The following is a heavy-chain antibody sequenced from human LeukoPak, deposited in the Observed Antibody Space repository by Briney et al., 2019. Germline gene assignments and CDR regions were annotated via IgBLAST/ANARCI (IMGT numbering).Heavy chain of an antibody. CDR3: SKHTIFFFFFHWSPFDP. Sequence: SETLSLTCTVSGGSINSALYYWAWIRQTPEQQLEWIGSVSHDGITKYSPSLGGRVSLSADTSKNAFFMEVHSVTAADSAIYYRSKHTIFFFFFHWSPFDPWGQGTLVTVSS. CDR1: GGSINSALYY. D-gene: IGHD3-3*01. J-gene: IGHJ5*02. V-gene: IGHV4-39*01. CDR2: VSHDGIT.